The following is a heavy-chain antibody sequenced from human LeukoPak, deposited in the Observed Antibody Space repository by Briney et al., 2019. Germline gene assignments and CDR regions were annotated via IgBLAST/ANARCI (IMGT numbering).Heavy chain of an antibody. V-gene: IGHV1-2*02. J-gene: IGHJ4*02. CDR3: ARGGNYYDSSGYCYY. CDR2: INPNSGGT. CDR1: GYTFTGYY. D-gene: IGHD3-22*01. Sequence: ASVKVSCTASGYTFTGYYMHWVRQAPGQGLEWMGWINPNSGGTNYAQKFQGRVTMTRDTSISTAYMELSRLRSDDTAVYYCARGGNYYDSSGYCYYWGQGTLVTVSS.